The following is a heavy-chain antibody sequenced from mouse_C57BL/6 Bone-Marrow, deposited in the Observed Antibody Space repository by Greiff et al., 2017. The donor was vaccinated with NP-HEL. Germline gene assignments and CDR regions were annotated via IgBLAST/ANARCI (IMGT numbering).Heavy chain of an antibody. D-gene: IGHD1-1*01. Sequence: VQVVESGAELARPGASVKLSCKASGYTFTSYGISWVKQRTGQGLEWIGEIYPRSGNTYYNEKFKGKATLTADKSSSTAYMELRSLTSEDSAVYFCARSGGRYYGSGTYWGQGTLVTVSA. J-gene: IGHJ3*01. CDR3: ARSGGRYYGSGTY. V-gene: IGHV1-81*01. CDR2: IYPRSGNT. CDR1: GYTFTSYG.